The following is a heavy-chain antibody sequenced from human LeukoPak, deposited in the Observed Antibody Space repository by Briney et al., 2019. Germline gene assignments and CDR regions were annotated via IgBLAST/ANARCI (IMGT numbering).Heavy chain of an antibody. CDR1: GLTFNKYW. V-gene: IGHV3-7*01. CDR2: IKQDGSER. J-gene: IGHJ1*01. CDR3: ATGYSSGWYFYFQH. Sequence: GGSLRLSCEASGLTFNKYWMTWVRQAPGKGLEWVANIKQDGSERNYVDSVKGRFTISRDNAKNSLSLRMNSLSAEDTAVYYCATGYSSGWYFYFQHWGQGSLVSVSS. D-gene: IGHD6-19*01.